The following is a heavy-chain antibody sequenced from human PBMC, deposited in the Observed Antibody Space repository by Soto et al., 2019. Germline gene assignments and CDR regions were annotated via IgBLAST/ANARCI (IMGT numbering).Heavy chain of an antibody. CDR1: GFTFSSYG. D-gene: IGHD6-13*01. V-gene: IGHV3-30*18. J-gene: IGHJ6*02. CDR2: ISYDGSNK. CDR3: AKLLSGGRRQQHLANYGMDV. Sequence: QVQLVESGGGVVQPGRSLRLSCAASGFTFSSYGMHWVRQAPGKGLEWVAVISYDGSNKYYADSVKGRFTISRDNSKNTLYLQMNSLRAEDTAVYYCAKLLSGGRRQQHLANYGMDVWGQGTTVTVSS.